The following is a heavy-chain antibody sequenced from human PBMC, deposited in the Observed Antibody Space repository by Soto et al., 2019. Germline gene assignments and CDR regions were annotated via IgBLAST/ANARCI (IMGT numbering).Heavy chain of an antibody. CDR3: ARGGDVNYYHGMDV. J-gene: IGHJ6*02. D-gene: IGHD5-12*01. Sequence: ASVKVSCTASGYTFASYGISWVRQAPGQGLEWMGWISAYNGNTNYAQKLQGRVTMTTDTSTSTAYMELRSLRSDDTAVYYCARGGDVNYYHGMDVWGQGTTVTVSS. V-gene: IGHV1-18*01. CDR1: GYTFASYG. CDR2: ISAYNGNT.